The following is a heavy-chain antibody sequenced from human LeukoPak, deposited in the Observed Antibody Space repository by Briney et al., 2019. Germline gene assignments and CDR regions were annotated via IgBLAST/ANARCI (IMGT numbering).Heavy chain of an antibody. Sequence: ASVKVSCKASGYTFTSYYMHWVRQAPGQGLEWMGWLNPNSGGTNYAQKFQGRLTMTRDTSTSTAYMELSSLRSDDTAVYYCARPEEAATTFRAFDIWGQGTMVTVSS. J-gene: IGHJ3*02. D-gene: IGHD2-15*01. CDR2: LNPNSGGT. V-gene: IGHV1-2*02. CDR3: ARPEEAATTFRAFDI. CDR1: GYTFTSYY.